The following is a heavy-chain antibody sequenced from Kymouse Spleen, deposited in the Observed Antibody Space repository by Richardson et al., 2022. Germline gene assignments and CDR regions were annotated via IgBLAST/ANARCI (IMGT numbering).Heavy chain of an antibody. CDR1: GGSFSGYY. D-gene: IGHD6-13*01. J-gene: IGHJ4*02. Sequence: QVQLQQWGAGLLKPSETLSLTCAVYGGSFSGYYWSWIRQPPGKGLEWIGEINHSGSTNYNPSLKSRVTISVDTSKNQFSLKLSSVTAADTAVYYCARGLAAGDYFDYWGQGTLVTVSS. CDR3: ARGLAAGDYFDY. V-gene: IGHV4-34*01. CDR2: INHSGST.